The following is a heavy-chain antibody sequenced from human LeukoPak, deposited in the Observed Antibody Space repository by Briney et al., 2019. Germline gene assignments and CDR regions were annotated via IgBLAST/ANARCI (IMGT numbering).Heavy chain of an antibody. Sequence: GASVKVSCKVSGYTLTELSMHWVRQAPGKGLEWMGGFDPEDGETIYAQKFQGRVTMTEDTSTDTAYVELSSLRSEDTAVYYCATAKGGYGRWFDPWGQGTLVTVSS. CDR1: GYTLTELS. V-gene: IGHV1-24*01. D-gene: IGHD1-26*01. J-gene: IGHJ5*02. CDR3: ATAKGGYGRWFDP. CDR2: FDPEDGET.